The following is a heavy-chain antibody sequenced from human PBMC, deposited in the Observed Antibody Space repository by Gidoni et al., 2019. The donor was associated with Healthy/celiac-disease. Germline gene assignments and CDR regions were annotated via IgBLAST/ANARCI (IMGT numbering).Heavy chain of an antibody. CDR1: GFTFSSYA. CDR3: AKDSDDTSQIVVVVAATLHYFDY. Sequence: EVQLLESGGGLVQPGGSLRLSCAASGFTFSSYAMSWVRQAPGKGLGWVSAISGSGGSTYYADSVKGRFTISRDNSKNTLYLQMNSLRAEDTAVYYCAKDSDDTSQIVVVVAATLHYFDYWGQGTLVTVSS. J-gene: IGHJ4*02. CDR2: ISGSGGST. V-gene: IGHV3-23*01. D-gene: IGHD2-15*01.